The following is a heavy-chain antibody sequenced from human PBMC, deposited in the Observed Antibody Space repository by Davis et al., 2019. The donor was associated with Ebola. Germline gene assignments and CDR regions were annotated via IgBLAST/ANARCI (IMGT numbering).Heavy chain of an antibody. CDR1: GFIVSSNS. Sequence: GGSLRLSCAASGFIVSSNSMNWVRQAPGKGLEWVSFISSSSNYIYYADSVKGRFTVSRDNAKNSLYLQMNSLRAEDTAVYYCVRDPALVVTGGGWFFGLWGRGTLVTVSS. D-gene: IGHD2-21*02. CDR2: ISSSSNYI. CDR3: VRDPALVVTGGGWFFGL. V-gene: IGHV3-21*01. J-gene: IGHJ2*01.